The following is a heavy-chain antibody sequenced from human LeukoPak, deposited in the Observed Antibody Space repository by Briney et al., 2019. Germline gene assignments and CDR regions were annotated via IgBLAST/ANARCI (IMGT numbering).Heavy chain of an antibody. V-gene: IGHV1-2*02. J-gene: IGHJ4*02. Sequence: ASVKVSCKASGYTFIGYYMHWVRQVPGQGLEWMGWINPNSGGTKYAQKFQGRVTMTRDTSISTAYMELSRLRSDDTDVYYCARDFSEYDILTGVFDYWGQGTLVTVSS. D-gene: IGHD3-9*01. CDR3: ARDFSEYDILTGVFDY. CDR1: GYTFIGYY. CDR2: INPNSGGT.